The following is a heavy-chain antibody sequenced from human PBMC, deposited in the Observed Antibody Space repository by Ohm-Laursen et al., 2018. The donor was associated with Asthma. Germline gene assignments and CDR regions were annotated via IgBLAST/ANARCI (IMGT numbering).Heavy chain of an antibody. CDR3: ARENGKTDYFDY. V-gene: IGHV3-30*03. Sequence: SLRLSCAASGFTFSSYGMHWVRQAPGKGLEWVAVISYDGSNKYYADSVKGRFTISRDNSKNTLYLQMNSLRDEDTAVYYCARENGKTDYFDYWGQGTLVTVSS. CDR2: ISYDGSNK. CDR1: GFTFSSYG. D-gene: IGHD1/OR15-1a*01. J-gene: IGHJ4*02.